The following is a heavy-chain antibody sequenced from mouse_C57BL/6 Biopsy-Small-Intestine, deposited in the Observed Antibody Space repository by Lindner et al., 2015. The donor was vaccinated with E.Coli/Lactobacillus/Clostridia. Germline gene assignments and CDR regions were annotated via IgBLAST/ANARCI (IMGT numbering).Heavy chain of an antibody. J-gene: IGHJ2*01. CDR3: ARGTTVGFDY. V-gene: IGHV5-17*01. CDR2: ISSGSSTI. CDR1: GFTFSDYG. D-gene: IGHD1-1*01. Sequence: VQLQESGGDLVKPGGSLKLSCAASGFTFSDYGMHWVRQAPEKGLEWVAYISSGSSTIYYADTVKGRFTISRDNAKNTLFLQMTSLRSEDTAMYYCARGTTVGFDYWGQGTTLTVSS.